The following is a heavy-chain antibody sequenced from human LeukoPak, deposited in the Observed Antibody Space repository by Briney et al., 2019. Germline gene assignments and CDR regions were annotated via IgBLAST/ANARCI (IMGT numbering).Heavy chain of an antibody. J-gene: IGHJ4*02. CDR3: ARRHIPDY. CDR1: GGSISSYY. Sequence: SETLSLTCTVSGGSISSYYWSWIRQPPGKGLEWIGYIYYSGSTNYNPSLKSRVTISVDTSKNQFSLKLSSVTAADTAVYYCARRHIPDYGGEGTLVTVSS. V-gene: IGHV4-59*08. D-gene: IGHD2-2*02. CDR2: IYYSGST.